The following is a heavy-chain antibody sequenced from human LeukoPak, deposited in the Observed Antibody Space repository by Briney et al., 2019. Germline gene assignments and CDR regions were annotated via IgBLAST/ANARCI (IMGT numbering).Heavy chain of an antibody. CDR1: GYTFTSYY. Sequence: ASVKVSCKASGYTFTSYYMHWVRQAPGQGLEWMGIINPSGGSTSYAQKFQGRVTMTRDTSTSTVYMELSSLRSEDTAVYYCARGPSYCGGDCYPYFQHWGQGTLVTVSS. D-gene: IGHD2-21*02. J-gene: IGHJ1*01. V-gene: IGHV1-46*01. CDR3: ARGPSYCGGDCYPYFQH. CDR2: INPSGGST.